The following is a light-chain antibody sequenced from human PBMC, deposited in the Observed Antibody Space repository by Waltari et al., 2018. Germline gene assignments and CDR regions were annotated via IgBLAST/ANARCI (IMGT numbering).Light chain of an antibody. V-gene: IGLV2-14*03. J-gene: IGLJ2*01. CDR2: DVF. CDR3: SSYISSPPHVV. CDR1: SSDIGGYNS. Sequence: QSALTQPASVSGSPGQSISISCTGISSDIGGYNSVSWYQHHPGKAPKLLIYDVFNRPSGVSNRFSRSKSGNAASLAISGLQVEDEAVYYCSSYISSPPHVVFGEGTKLTVL.